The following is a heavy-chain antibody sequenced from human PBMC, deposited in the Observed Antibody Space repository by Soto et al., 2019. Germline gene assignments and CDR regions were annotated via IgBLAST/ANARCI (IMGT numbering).Heavy chain of an antibody. D-gene: IGHD3-9*01. CDR3: AREYYDILTGRPYYYYYYGMDV. Sequence: PGGSLRLSCAASGFTFSSYAMRWVRQAPGKGLEWVAVISYDGSNKYYADSVKGRFTISRDNSKNTLYLQMNSLRAEDTAVYYCAREYYDILTGRPYYYYYYGMDVWGQGTTVTVSS. CDR2: ISYDGSNK. CDR1: GFTFSSYA. J-gene: IGHJ6*02. V-gene: IGHV3-30-3*01.